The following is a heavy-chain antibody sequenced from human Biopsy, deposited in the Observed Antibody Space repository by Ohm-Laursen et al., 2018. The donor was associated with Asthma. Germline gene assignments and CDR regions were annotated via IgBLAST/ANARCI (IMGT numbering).Heavy chain of an antibody. J-gene: IGHJ4*02. V-gene: IGHV3-21*01. CDR1: GFTFSSYS. D-gene: IGHD2-2*01. CDR3: ARDGTDMNEAMPKDY. Sequence: GSLRLSCAASGFTFSSYSMNWVRQAPGKGLEWVSSISSSSSYIYYADPVKGRFTISRDNAKNSLYLQMNSLRAEDTAVYYCARDGTDMNEAMPKDYWGQGTLVTVSS. CDR2: ISSSSSYI.